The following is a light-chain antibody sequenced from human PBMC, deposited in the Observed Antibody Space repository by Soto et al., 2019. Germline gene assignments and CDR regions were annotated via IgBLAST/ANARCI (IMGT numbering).Light chain of an antibody. J-gene: IGKJ1*01. CDR1: QRISSW. V-gene: IGKV1-5*03. CDR3: HQYHDNWT. Sequence: DIQMTQSPSTLSASVGDRVTITCRASQRISSWLAWYQQKPGTAPKLLIYKASTLQSGVPSRFSGSGSGTEFTLTISSLQPDDSATYYCHQYHDNWTFGQGTRWISN. CDR2: KAS.